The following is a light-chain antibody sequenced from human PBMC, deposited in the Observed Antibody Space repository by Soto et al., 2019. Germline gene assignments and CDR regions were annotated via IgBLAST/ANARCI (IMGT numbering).Light chain of an antibody. Sequence: DIQMTQSPSTLSASVGDRLSITCRASQSITNWLAWYQQKPGKAPKLLIYKASSLQSEVPSRFSGSGSGTEFTLTISGLQPDDFATYYCQQYKAYPYTFAQGTKVDIK. CDR1: QSITNW. CDR2: KAS. V-gene: IGKV1-5*03. CDR3: QQYKAYPYT. J-gene: IGKJ2*01.